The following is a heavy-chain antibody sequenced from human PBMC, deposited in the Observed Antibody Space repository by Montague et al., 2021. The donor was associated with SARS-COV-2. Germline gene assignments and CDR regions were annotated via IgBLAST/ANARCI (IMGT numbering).Heavy chain of an antibody. CDR3: ARESSYSRCSSTSCYTSVWFDP. CDR1: GGSISSYY. J-gene: IGHJ5*02. CDR2: IYYSGST. Sequence: SETLSLTCTVSGGSISSYYWSWIWQPPGKGLEWIGYIYYSGSTNYNPSLKSRITISVDTSKNQFSLKLSSVTAADTAVYYCARESSYSRCSSTSCYTSVWFDPWGQGTLVTVSS. V-gene: IGHV4-59*01. D-gene: IGHD2-2*02.